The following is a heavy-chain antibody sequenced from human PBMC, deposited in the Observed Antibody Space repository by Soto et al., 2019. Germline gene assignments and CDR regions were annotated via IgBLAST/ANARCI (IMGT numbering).Heavy chain of an antibody. CDR1: GGSFSGYY. CDR2: INHSGST. CDR3: ARGGGDFWSGYLGWFDP. J-gene: IGHJ5*02. D-gene: IGHD3-3*01. V-gene: IGHV4-34*01. Sequence: PSETLSLPCAVYGGSFSGYYWSWIRQPPGKGLEWIGEINHSGSTNYNPSLKSRVTISVDTSKNQFSLKLSSVTAADTAVYYCARGGGDFWSGYLGWFDPWGQGTLVTVSS.